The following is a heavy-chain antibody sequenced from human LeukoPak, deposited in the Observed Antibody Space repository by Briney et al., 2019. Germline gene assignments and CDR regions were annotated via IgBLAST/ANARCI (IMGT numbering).Heavy chain of an antibody. CDR3: AREGITAGADY. D-gene: IGHD6-13*01. Sequence: GGSLRLSCAASGFTFTSYWMSWVRQAPGKGLEWVANIKQDGSEKYYVDSVKGRFTISRDNARSSQYLQMNSLRAEDTAVYYCAREGITAGADYWGQGTLVTVSS. J-gene: IGHJ4*02. CDR2: IKQDGSEK. CDR1: GFTFTSYW. V-gene: IGHV3-7*01.